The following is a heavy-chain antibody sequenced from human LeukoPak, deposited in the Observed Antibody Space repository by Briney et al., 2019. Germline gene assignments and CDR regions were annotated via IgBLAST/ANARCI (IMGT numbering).Heavy chain of an antibody. CDR2: INHSGST. J-gene: IGHJ4*02. V-gene: IGHV4-34*01. Sequence: SETLSLTCAVYGGSFSGYYWSWIRQPPGKGLEWIGEINHSGSTNYNPSLKSRVTISVDTSKNQFSLKLSSVTAAGTAVYYCASSGRSCRDYWGQGTLVTVSS. CDR3: ASSGRSCRDY. CDR1: GGSFSGYY.